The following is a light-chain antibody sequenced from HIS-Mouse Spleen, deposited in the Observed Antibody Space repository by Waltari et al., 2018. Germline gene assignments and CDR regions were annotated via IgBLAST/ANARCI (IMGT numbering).Light chain of an antibody. CDR2: DVS. CDR3: SSYTSSSTEV. V-gene: IGLV2-14*03. J-gene: IGLJ2*01. CDR1: SSDVGGYNY. Sequence: QSALTQPASVSGSPGQSITISCTGTSSDVGGYNYVSWYQQHPGKAPKLMIYDVSTLPSGDSNRFSGSKSGNTASLTISGLQAEDEADYYCSSYTSSSTEVVGGGTKLTVL.